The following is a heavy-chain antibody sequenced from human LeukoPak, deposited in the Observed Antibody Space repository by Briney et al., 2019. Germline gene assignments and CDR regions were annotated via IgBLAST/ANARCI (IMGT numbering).Heavy chain of an antibody. Sequence: ASVKVSCKASGGTFISYAISWVRQAPGQGLEWMGWISAYNGNTNYAQKLQGRVTMTTDTSTSTAYMELRSLRSDDTAVYYCARGRWVRDYYYGMDVWGQGTTVTVSS. V-gene: IGHV1-18*01. J-gene: IGHJ6*02. CDR1: GGTFISYA. CDR2: ISAYNGNT. D-gene: IGHD3-3*01. CDR3: ARGRWVRDYYYGMDV.